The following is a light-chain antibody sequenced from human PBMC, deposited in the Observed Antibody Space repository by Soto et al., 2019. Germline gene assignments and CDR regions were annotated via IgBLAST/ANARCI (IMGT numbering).Light chain of an antibody. V-gene: IGKV1-5*03. Sequence: DIQMTQSPSTLSASVGDRVTITCRASQSISSSLAWYQHKPGKAPKLLIYKASSLETGVPSRFSGSGSGTEFTLTISSLRPDDFATYYCQQFDSYPWTFGQGTTVETK. J-gene: IGKJ1*01. CDR2: KAS. CDR3: QQFDSYPWT. CDR1: QSISSS.